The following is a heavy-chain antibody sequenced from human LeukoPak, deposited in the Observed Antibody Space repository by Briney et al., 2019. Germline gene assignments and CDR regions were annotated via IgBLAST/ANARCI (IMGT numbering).Heavy chain of an antibody. Sequence: GGSLRLSCAASGFTFSSNSMSWVRQAPGKGLEWVSAICSSGSYIYYADPVKCRFTISRDNAKNSLYLQMNSLRAEDTAVYYCARDHLPAYYDILTGTSNWFDPWGQGTLVTVSS. D-gene: IGHD3-9*01. J-gene: IGHJ5*02. CDR1: GFTFSSNS. V-gene: IGHV3-21*01. CDR2: ICSSGSYI. CDR3: ARDHLPAYYDILTGTSNWFDP.